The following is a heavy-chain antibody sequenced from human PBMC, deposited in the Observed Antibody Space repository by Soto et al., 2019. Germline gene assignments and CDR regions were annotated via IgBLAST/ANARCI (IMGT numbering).Heavy chain of an antibody. V-gene: IGHV3-72*01. CDR1: GFTFSDHY. J-gene: IGHJ4*02. Sequence: GGSLRLSCVASGFTFSDHYMDWVRQAPWKGLEWVGRARNKVNGYTTAYAASVKGRFTISRDDSKNSLYLQMNSLKTEDTAVYFCASLMGTIFDLSGQLTLVTLCS. CDR3: ASLMGTIFDL. CDR2: ARNKVNGYTT. D-gene: IGHD2-8*01.